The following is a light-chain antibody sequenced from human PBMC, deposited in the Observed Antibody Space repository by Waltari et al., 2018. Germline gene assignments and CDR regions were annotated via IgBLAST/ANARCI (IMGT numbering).Light chain of an antibody. Sequence: DIEMTQSPSSLSASVGDRVTITCRASQAISGYLNWYQQKPGRAPKLLIYAASSLQSGVPSRFSGSGYGTDFTLTISSLQPEDFAIYSCQQSSSSPYTFGGGTKVEMK. CDR2: AAS. CDR3: QQSSSSPYT. J-gene: IGKJ4*01. V-gene: IGKV1-39*01. CDR1: QAISGY.